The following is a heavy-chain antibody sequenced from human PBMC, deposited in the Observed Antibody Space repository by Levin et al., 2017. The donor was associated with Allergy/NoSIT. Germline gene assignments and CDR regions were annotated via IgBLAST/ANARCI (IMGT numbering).Heavy chain of an antibody. V-gene: IGHV1-18*01. CDR1: GYTFTSYG. Sequence: ASVKVSCKASGYTFTSYGISWVRQAPGQGLEWMGWISAYNGNTNYAQKLQGRVTMTTDTSTSTAYMELRSLRSDDTAVYYCARAGGSGSYYYYGMDVWGQGTTVTVSS. CDR3: ARAGGSGSYYYYGMDV. CDR2: ISAYNGNT. D-gene: IGHD1-26*01. J-gene: IGHJ6*02.